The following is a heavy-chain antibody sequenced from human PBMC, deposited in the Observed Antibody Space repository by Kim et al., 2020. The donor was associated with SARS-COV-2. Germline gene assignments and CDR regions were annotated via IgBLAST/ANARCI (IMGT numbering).Heavy chain of an antibody. D-gene: IGHD6-19*01. V-gene: IGHV4-59*01. CDR3: ARWQGRVRGDFDY. J-gene: IGHJ4*02. Sequence: YNPSLKSRVTISVDTYKNQFSLKLSSVSAADSDGYYCARWQGRVRGDFDYWGQGTLVTVSS.